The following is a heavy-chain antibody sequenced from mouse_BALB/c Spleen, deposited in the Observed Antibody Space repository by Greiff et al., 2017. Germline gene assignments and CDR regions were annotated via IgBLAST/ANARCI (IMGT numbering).Heavy chain of an antibody. V-gene: IGHV1-4*02. J-gene: IGHJ3*01. CDR1: GYTFTSYT. CDR2: INPISGYT. D-gene: IGHD1-1*01. CDR3: ANYYGSSYWFAY. Sequence: VQLQQSAAELARPGASVKMSCKASGYTFTSYTMHWVKQRPGLGLEWIGYINPISGYTEYNQKFKDKTTLTADKSSSTAYMQLSSLTSEDSAVYYCANYYGSSYWFAYWGQGTLVTVSA.